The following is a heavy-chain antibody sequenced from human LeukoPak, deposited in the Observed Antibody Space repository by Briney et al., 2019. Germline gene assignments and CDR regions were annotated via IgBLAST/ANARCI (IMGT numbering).Heavy chain of an antibody. CDR3: ARALGGYYDSSGYGL. J-gene: IGHJ4*02. Sequence: SGTLSLTCAVYRGSFSGYYWSWIRQPPGRGLEWIGEINHSGSTNYNPSLKSRVTISVDTSKNQFSLKLSSVTAADTAVYYCARALGGYYDSSGYGLWGQGTLVTVSS. D-gene: IGHD3-22*01. CDR1: RGSFSGYY. CDR2: INHSGST. V-gene: IGHV4-34*01.